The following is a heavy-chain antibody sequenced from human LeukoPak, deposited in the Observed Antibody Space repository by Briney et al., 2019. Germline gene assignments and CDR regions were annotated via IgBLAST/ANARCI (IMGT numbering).Heavy chain of an antibody. V-gene: IGHV1-69*05. D-gene: IGHD4-17*01. J-gene: IGHJ6*03. CDR2: IIPIFGTA. Sequence: SVKVSCKASGGTFSSYAISWVRQAPGQGLEWMGGIIPIFGTANYAQKFQGRVTITTDESTSTAYMELSSLRSEDTAVYYCARGDGYGDYATTNYYYYYMDVWGKGTTVTVSS. CDR3: ARGDGYGDYATTNYYYYYMDV. CDR1: GGTFSSYA.